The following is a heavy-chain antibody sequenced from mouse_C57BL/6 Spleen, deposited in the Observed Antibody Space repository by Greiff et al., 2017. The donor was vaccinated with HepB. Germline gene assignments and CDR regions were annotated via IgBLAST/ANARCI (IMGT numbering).Heavy chain of an antibody. V-gene: IGHV5-17*01. J-gene: IGHJ1*03. CDR1: GFTFSDYG. Sequence: EVHLVESGGGLVKPGGSLKLSCAASGFTFSDYGMHRVRQAPEKGLEWVAYISSGSSTIYYADTVKGRFTISRDNAKNTLFLQMTSLRSEDTAMYYCARSIWYFDVWGTGTTVTVSS. CDR2: ISSGSSTI. CDR3: ARSIWYFDV. D-gene: IGHD2-10*02.